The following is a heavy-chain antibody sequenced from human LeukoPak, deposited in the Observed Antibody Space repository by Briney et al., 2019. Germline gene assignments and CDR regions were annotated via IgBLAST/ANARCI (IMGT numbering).Heavy chain of an antibody. CDR1: GFTFSSYG. CDR2: ISYDGSNK. V-gene: IGHV3-30*18. J-gene: IGHJ3*02. CDR3: AKDWNGDAFDI. D-gene: IGHD1-1*01. Sequence: PGGSLRLSCAASGFTFSSYGMHWVRQAPGKGLEWVAVISYDGSNKYYADSVKGRFTISRDNSKNTLYLQMNSLRAEDTAVYYCAKDWNGDAFDIWGQGTMVTVSS.